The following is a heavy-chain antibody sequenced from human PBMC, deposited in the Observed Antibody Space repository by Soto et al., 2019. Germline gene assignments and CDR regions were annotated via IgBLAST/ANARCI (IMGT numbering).Heavy chain of an antibody. CDR2: INHSGST. V-gene: IGHV4-34*01. Sequence: QVQLQQWGAGLLKPSETLSLTCAVYGGSFSGYYWSWIRQPPGKGLEWIGEINHSGSTNYNPSLKSRVTISVDTAKNEFSLKLSSVTAADTAVYYCARGTWFNGYDYWGQGTLVTVSS. J-gene: IGHJ4*02. CDR1: GGSFSGYY. CDR3: ARGTWFNGYDY. D-gene: IGHD2-8*01.